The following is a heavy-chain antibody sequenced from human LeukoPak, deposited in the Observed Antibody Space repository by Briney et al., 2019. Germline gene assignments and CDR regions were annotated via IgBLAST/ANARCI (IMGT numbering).Heavy chain of an antibody. CDR3: ARGVWAGTVYYFDY. CDR2: IYHSGST. CDR1: GYSISSGYY. V-gene: IGHV4-38-2*02. J-gene: IGHJ4*02. D-gene: IGHD6-19*01. Sequence: PSETRSLTCTVSGYSISSGYYWGRIRQPPGKGLEWIGSIYHSGSTYYNPSLKSRVTISVDTSKNQFSLKLSSVTAADTAVYYCARGVWAGTVYYFDYWGQGTLVTVSS.